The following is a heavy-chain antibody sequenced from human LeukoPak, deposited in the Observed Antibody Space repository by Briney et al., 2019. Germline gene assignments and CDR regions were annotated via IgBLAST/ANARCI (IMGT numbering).Heavy chain of an antibody. CDR2: INHSGST. V-gene: IGHV4-34*01. CDR3: ARGTPYGSGSYYTPFGY. CDR1: GGSISSYY. Sequence: SETLSLTCTVSGGSISSYYWSWIRQPPGKGLEWIGEINHSGSTNYNPSLKSRVTISVDTSKNQFSLKLSSVTAADTAVYYCARGTPYGSGSYYTPFGYWGQGTLVTVSS. D-gene: IGHD3-10*01. J-gene: IGHJ4*02.